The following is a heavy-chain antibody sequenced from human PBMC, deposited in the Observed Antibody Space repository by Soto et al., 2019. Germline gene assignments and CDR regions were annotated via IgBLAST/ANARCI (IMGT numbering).Heavy chain of an antibody. CDR3: ARNLFDSRGYPPEV. V-gene: IGHV4-4*02. CDR2: IFHTGNT. CDR1: GVSISSGKW. D-gene: IGHD3-22*01. J-gene: IGHJ4*02. Sequence: QVQLQESGPGLVKPSGTLSLTCTISGVSISSGKWWSWVRQPPGEGLEWIGEIFHTGNTDYKPSLKSRVSILVDHSKNQFSLNLDSVTAADTAVYYCARNLFDSRGYPPEVWGQGILVTVSS.